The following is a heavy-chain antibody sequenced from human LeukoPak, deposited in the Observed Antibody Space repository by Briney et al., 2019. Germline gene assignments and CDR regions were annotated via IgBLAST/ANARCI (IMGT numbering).Heavy chain of an antibody. Sequence: PSETLSLTCTVSGGSISSGDYYWSWIRQPPGKGLEWIGYIYYSGSTYYNPSLKSRVTISVDTSKNQFSLKLSSVTAADTAVYYCARETYRRTYNWFDPWGQGTLVTVSS. J-gene: IGHJ5*02. D-gene: IGHD1-26*01. CDR2: IYYSGST. CDR3: ARETYRRTYNWFDP. V-gene: IGHV4-30-4*01. CDR1: GGSISSGDYY.